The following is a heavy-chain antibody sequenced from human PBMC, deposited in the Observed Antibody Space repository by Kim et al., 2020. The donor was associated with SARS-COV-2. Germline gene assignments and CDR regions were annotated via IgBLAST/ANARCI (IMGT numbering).Heavy chain of an antibody. CDR2: IYYSGST. CDR1: GGSISSYY. V-gene: IGHV4-59*13. CDR3: ARSRGQDYYYGMDV. J-gene: IGHJ6*02. Sequence: SETLSLTCTVSGGSISSYYWSWIRQPPGKGLEWIGYIYYSGSTNYNPSLKSRVTISVDTSKNQFSLKLSSVTAADTAVYYCARSRGQDYYYGMDVWGQGTTVTVSS. D-gene: IGHD3-10*01.